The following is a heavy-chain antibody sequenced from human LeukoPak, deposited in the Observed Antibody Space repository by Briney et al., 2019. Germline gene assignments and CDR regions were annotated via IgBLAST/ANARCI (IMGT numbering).Heavy chain of an antibody. CDR3: ARRDIVVVPGDYYYYMDV. J-gene: IGHJ6*03. D-gene: IGHD2-2*01. Sequence: ASVKVSCKASGYTFTSYGISWVRQAPGQGLEWMGWISAYNGNTNYAQKLQGRVTMTTDTSTSTAYMELRSLRSDDTAVYYCARRDIVVVPGDYYYYMDVWGKGTTVTVSS. V-gene: IGHV1-18*01. CDR1: GYTFTSYG. CDR2: ISAYNGNT.